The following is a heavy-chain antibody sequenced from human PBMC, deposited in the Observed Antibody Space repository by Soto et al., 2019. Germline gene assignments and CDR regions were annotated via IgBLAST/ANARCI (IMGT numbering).Heavy chain of an antibody. CDR2: INHSGST. D-gene: IGHD5-18*01. CDR3: GSFSRIQHGKKPSYYYYRDV. CDR1: GGSFSGYY. J-gene: IGHJ6*03. V-gene: IGHV4-34*01. Sequence: SETLSLTCAVYGGSFSGYYWSWIRQPPGKGLEWIGEINHSGSTNYNPSLKSRVTISVDTSKNQFSLKLSSVTATDTAVYYCGSFSRIQHGKKPSYYYYRDVGGKGTTVTVSS.